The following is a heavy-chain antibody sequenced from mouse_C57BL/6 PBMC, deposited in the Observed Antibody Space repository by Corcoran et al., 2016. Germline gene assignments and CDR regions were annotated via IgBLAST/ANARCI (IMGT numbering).Heavy chain of an antibody. J-gene: IGHJ3*01. CDR3: ARRGYYSNYGFAY. D-gene: IGHD2-5*01. CDR2: SNPNNGGT. Sequence: EVQLQQSGPELVKPGASVKISCKASGYTFTDYYMNWVKQSHGKSLEWIGDSNPNNGGTSYNQKFKGKATLTVDKSSSTAYMELRSLTSEDSAVYYCARRGYYSNYGFAYWGQGTLVTVSA. V-gene: IGHV1-26*01. CDR1: GYTFTDYY.